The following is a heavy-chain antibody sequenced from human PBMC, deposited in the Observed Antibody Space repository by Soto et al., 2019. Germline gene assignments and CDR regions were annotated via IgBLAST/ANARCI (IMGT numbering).Heavy chain of an antibody. V-gene: IGHV3-73*01. CDR1: GFTFRGSA. CDR3: TSWDYGDNYYYYGMDV. Sequence: GGSQRLSCAASGFTFRGSARHWVRQASGKGLEWVGRIRSKANSYATAYAASVKGRFTISRDDSKNTAYLQMNSLKTEDTAVYYCTSWDYGDNYYYYGMDVWGQGTTVTVSS. D-gene: IGHD4-17*01. J-gene: IGHJ6*02. CDR2: IRSKANSYAT.